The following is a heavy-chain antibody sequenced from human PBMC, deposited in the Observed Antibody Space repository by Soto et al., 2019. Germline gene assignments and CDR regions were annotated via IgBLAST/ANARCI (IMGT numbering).Heavy chain of an antibody. CDR1: GSSISSSNW. D-gene: IGHD5-18*01. CDR2: IYHGGSI. CDR3: AREGYNYGHYFDS. Sequence: SETLSLTCAVSGSSISSSNWWSWVRRPPGKGREWIGGIYHGGSINYNPPLKSRGAISLDKSKNQVSRKLRSGTAADTAVYYCAREGYNYGHYFDSWGQGTLVTVSS. V-gene: IGHV4-4*02. J-gene: IGHJ4*02.